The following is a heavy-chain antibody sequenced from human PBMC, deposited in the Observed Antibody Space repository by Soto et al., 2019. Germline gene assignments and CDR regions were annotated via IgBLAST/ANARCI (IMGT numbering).Heavy chain of an antibody. J-gene: IGHJ6*02. D-gene: IGHD6-13*01. CDR3: ATYGAAGSVMDV. Sequence: EVHLVESGGGLVKSGGSLRLSCEASGFPFSITGMNWVSQAPGKGLEGVSSINSGSSYIDYADSVKGRLTISRDNANDSLYLQMNSLIVEDTAVYYCATYGAAGSVMDVWGQGTTVTVSS. CDR1: GFPFSITG. CDR2: INSGSSYI. V-gene: IGHV3-21*01.